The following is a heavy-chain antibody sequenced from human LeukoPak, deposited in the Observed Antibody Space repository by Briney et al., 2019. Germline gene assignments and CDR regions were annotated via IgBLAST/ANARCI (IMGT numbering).Heavy chain of an antibody. CDR2: IWYDGSNK. D-gene: IGHD2/OR15-2a*01. CDR1: GFTFSSYG. V-gene: IGHV3-33*01. J-gene: IGHJ4*02. Sequence: GGSLRLSCAASGFTFSSYGMHWVRQAPGKGLEWVALIWYDGSNKYYADSVKGRLTISRDNSKNTLYLQMSSLRAEDTAVYYCAREGPRGNSQFDYWGQGTLVTVSS. CDR3: AREGPRGNSQFDY.